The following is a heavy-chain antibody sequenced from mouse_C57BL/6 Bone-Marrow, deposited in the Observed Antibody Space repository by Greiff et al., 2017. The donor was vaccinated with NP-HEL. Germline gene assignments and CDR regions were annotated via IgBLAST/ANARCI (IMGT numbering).Heavy chain of an antibody. V-gene: IGHV5-17*01. CDR3: ARLGVPLDY. CDR1: GFTFSDYG. CDR2: ISSGSSTI. Sequence: EVQVVESGGGLVKPGGSLKLSCAASGFTFSDYGMHWVRQAPEKGLEWVAYISSGSSTIYYADTVKGRFTISRDNAKNTLFLQMTSLRSEDTAMYYCARLGVPLDYWGQGTTLTVSS. J-gene: IGHJ2*01. D-gene: IGHD5-1*01.